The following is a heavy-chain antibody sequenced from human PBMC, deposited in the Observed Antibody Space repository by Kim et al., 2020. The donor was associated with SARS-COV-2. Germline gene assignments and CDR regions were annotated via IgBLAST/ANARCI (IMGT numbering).Heavy chain of an antibody. CDR3: ARVAFGEIWAFFDY. CDR2: ISAYNGNT. D-gene: IGHD3-10*01. Sequence: ASVKVSCKASGYTFSSYGFTWVRQAPGQGLEWMGWISAYNGNTNYAQKLQGRVTLTIDTSTSTAYMELRSLRSDDTAVYFCARVAFGEIWAFFDYWGQGTLVTVSS. V-gene: IGHV1-18*01. CDR1: GYTFSSYG. J-gene: IGHJ4*02.